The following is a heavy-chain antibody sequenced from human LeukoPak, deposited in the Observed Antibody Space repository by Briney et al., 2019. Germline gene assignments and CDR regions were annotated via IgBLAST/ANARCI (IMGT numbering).Heavy chain of an antibody. CDR1: GFGFSSYV. Sequence: GGSLRLSCTGSGFGFSSYVMYWVRQAPGKGLKYVSSISSNGGNTYYANSVKGRVTISRDNSKNTLYLQMDSLRAEDMAVYYFASQDGFDIWGQGTMVTVSS. V-gene: IGHV3-64*01. CDR3: ASQDGFDI. CDR2: ISSNGGNT. J-gene: IGHJ3*02.